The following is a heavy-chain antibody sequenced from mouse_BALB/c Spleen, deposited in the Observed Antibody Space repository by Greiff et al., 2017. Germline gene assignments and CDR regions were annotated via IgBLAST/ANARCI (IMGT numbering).Heavy chain of an antibody. Sequence: VQRVESGPGLVQPSQSLSITCTVSGFSLTSYGVHWVRQSPGKGLEWLGVIWSGGSTDYNAAFISRLSISKDNSKSQVFFKMNSLQANDTAIYYCASAYYGNLYYAMDYWGQGTSVTVSS. CDR1: GFSLTSYG. J-gene: IGHJ4*01. CDR2: IWSGGST. CDR3: ASAYYGNLYYAMDY. D-gene: IGHD2-10*01. V-gene: IGHV2-2*02.